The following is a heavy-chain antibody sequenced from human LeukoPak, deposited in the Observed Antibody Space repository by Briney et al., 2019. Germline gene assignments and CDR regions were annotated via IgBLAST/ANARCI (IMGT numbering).Heavy chain of an antibody. J-gene: IGHJ4*02. Sequence: LETLSLTCAVYGGSFSGYYWSWIRQPPGKGLEWIGEINHSGSTNYNPSLKSRVTISVDTSKNQFSLKLSSVTAADTAVYYCAPRYSYGPHYFDYWGQGTLVTVSS. CDR2: INHSGST. D-gene: IGHD5-18*01. CDR1: GGSFSGYY. CDR3: APRYSYGPHYFDY. V-gene: IGHV4-34*01.